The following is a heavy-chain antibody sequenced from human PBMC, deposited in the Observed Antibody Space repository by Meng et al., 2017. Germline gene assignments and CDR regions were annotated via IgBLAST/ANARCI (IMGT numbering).Heavy chain of an antibody. Sequence: ASVKVSCKASGYTFTSYGISWVRQAPGQGLEWMGWISAYNGNTNYAQKLQGRVTMTTDTSTSTAYMELRSLRSDDTAVYYCARVRPDEPPLLWFGELLFGWFDPWGQGTLVTSAS. CDR3: ARVRPDEPPLLWFGELLFGWFDP. CDR2: ISAYNGNT. D-gene: IGHD3-10*01. V-gene: IGHV1-18*01. CDR1: GYTFTSYG. J-gene: IGHJ5*02.